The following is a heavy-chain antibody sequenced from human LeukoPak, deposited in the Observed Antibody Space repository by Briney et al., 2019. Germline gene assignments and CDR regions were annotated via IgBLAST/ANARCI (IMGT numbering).Heavy chain of an antibody. CDR1: GFTFSSYS. J-gene: IGHJ5*02. V-gene: IGHV3-21*01. Sequence: GGSLRLSCAASGFTFSSYSMNWVRQAPGKGLEWVSSISSSSSYIYYTDSVKGRFTMSRDNAKNSLYLQMNSLRAEDTAVYYCAREEYSSRFRWFDPWGQGTLVTVSS. CDR2: ISSSSSYI. CDR3: AREEYSSRFRWFDP. D-gene: IGHD6-13*01.